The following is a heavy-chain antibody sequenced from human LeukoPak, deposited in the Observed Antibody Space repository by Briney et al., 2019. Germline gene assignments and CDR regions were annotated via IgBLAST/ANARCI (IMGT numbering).Heavy chain of an antibody. Sequence: PSETLSLTCTLSGGSISSYYWSWIRQPPGKGLEWIGYVYDSGSTNYNPSLKSRVTISVDASKNQFSLKLSSVTAADTAVYYCARTTVYGSGDSWGQGTLVTVSS. CDR1: GGSISSYY. CDR3: ARTTVYGSGDS. J-gene: IGHJ4*02. V-gene: IGHV4-59*01. CDR2: VYDSGST. D-gene: IGHD3-10*01.